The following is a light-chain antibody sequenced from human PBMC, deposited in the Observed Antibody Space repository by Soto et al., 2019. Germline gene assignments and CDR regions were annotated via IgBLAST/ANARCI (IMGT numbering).Light chain of an antibody. CDR1: QSVSST. Sequence: EIVMTQSPDTLSVSPGERATLFCRASQSVSSTVAWYQQRPGQAPRLLIYGASTRATGIPARFSGSGSGTEFTLTISSLQSEDFAVYYCQQYNNWPPWTFGQGTK. J-gene: IGKJ1*01. V-gene: IGKV3-15*01. CDR2: GAS. CDR3: QQYNNWPPWT.